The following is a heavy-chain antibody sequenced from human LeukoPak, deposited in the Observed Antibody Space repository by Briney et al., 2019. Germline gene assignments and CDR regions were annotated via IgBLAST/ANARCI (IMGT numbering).Heavy chain of an antibody. CDR3: ARLPSS. CDR1: GFTFSSYA. Sequence: GGSLRLSCAASGFTFSSYAMYWVRQAPGKGLEWVSGIFGSGGSTHYADSVKGRFTISRDNSENTLFLQMNSLKIEDTAVYYCARLPSSWGQGALVTVSS. J-gene: IGHJ5*02. CDR2: IFGSGGST. V-gene: IGHV3-23*01. D-gene: IGHD2-2*01.